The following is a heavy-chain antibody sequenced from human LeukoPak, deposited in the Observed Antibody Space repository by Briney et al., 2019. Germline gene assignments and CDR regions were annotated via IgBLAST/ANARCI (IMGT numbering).Heavy chain of an antibody. D-gene: IGHD2-21*02. J-gene: IGHJ4*02. CDR2: TTHDGRT. CDR1: GASSSNYY. V-gene: IGHV4-34*01. CDR3: APIYGDFSDFDY. Sequence: PSETLSLTCGVYGASSSNYYWNWIRQPPGKGLEWIGETTHDGRTNYSPSLRGRATISGGTSKSQFSLKLYSVTAADTAVYYCAPIYGDFSDFDYWGLGTLVTVSS.